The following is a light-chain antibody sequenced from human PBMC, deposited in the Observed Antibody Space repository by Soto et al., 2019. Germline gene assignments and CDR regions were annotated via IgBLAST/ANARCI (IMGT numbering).Light chain of an antibody. Sequence: IVLTQSPGTLSLSPGERVTLSCRASQSVNSGYLAWYQQKPGQAPRLLIYGASRRATDIPDRFSGSGSGTDFTLTISRLEPEDFAVYYCQQYDILWTFGQGTKVDIK. J-gene: IGKJ1*01. V-gene: IGKV3-20*01. CDR2: GAS. CDR1: QSVNSGY. CDR3: QQYDILWT.